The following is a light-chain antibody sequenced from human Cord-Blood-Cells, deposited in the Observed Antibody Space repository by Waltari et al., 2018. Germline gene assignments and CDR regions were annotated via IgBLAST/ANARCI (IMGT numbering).Light chain of an antibody. Sequence: EIVMPQSPAPLFVSPGERATLSCRASQRVSSNLAWYQQKPGQAPRLLIYGASTRATGIPARFSGSGSGTEFTLTISSLQSEDFAVYYCQQYNNWPPTFGQGTKVEIK. J-gene: IGKJ1*01. CDR2: GAS. V-gene: IGKV3-15*01. CDR1: QRVSSN. CDR3: QQYNNWPPT.